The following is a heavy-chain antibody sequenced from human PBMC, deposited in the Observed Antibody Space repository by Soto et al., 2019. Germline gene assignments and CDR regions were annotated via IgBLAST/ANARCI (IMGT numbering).Heavy chain of an antibody. CDR3: VRVMGHYGMDV. Sequence: EVQLVESGGGLVQPGGSLRLSCVASGFIFSNCWMHWVRQAPGMGLVWVSHINSDGSSTTYADSVKGRFTISRDNAKNTLYLQINGLRAEDTAVYYCVRVMGHYGMDVWGRGTTVTVSS. V-gene: IGHV3-74*01. J-gene: IGHJ6*02. CDR2: INSDGSST. CDR1: GFIFSNCW.